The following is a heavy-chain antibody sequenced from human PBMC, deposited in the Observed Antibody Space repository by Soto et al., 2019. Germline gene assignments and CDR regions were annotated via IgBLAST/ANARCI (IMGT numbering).Heavy chain of an antibody. J-gene: IGHJ6*02. D-gene: IGHD3-16*01. V-gene: IGHV4-59*01. CDR1: GASISSYY. Sequence: SETLSLSCTVSGASISSYYWSWIRQSPGKGLEWIGYIHYSGSANYNPSLRSRVTTSVDTSKNQFFLNLTSVTAADTAVYYCARSHPNTLSAITAPLGVDVRCQATTVT. CDR2: IHYSGSA. CDR3: ARSHPNTLSAITAPLGVDV.